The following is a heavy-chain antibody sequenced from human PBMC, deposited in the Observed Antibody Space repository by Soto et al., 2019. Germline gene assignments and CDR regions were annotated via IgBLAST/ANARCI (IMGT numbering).Heavy chain of an antibody. J-gene: IGHJ6*02. V-gene: IGHV1-8*01. Sequence: QVQLVQSGAEVKKPGASVKVSCKASGYTFTSYDINWVRQATGQGLEWMGWMNPNSGNTGYAQKFQGRVTMTRNTSISTAYMELSSLRSEDTAVYYCARALDYYDSSGYYLTADYYYYYGMDVWGQGTTVTVSS. CDR2: MNPNSGNT. CDR1: GYTFTSYD. D-gene: IGHD3-22*01. CDR3: ARALDYYDSSGYYLTADYYYYYGMDV.